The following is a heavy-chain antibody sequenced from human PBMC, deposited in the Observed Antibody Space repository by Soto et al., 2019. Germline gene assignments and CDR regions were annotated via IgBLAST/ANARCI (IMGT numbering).Heavy chain of an antibody. D-gene: IGHD1-7*01. J-gene: IGHJ6*02. CDR2: LSVSGGSK. CDR3: SGGSDNWNYRGSQDV. V-gene: IGHV3-23*01. Sequence: EVLLLKSGGGLVQPGGSLRLSCTASRFSFTNYAMNWVRQAPGKGLEWVSGLSVSGGSKYYADSVKGRFTISRDPSKNTLFLQMNSLRDEDTAIYYCSGGSDNWNYRGSQDVWGQGTTVTVSS. CDR1: RFSFTNYA.